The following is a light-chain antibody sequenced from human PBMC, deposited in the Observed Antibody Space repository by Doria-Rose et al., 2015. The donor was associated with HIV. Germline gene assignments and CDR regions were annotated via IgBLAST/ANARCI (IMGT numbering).Light chain of an antibody. CDR3: QQYYDTPS. J-gene: IGKJ3*01. Sequence: EIVLTQSPESLGMSLGERATLNCKSNQSLLYTSKNYLAWYQQKPGQPPKLLIDWASTRQSGVPARFSGSGSGTDFTLTISSLEAEDVAVYYCQQYYDTPSFGPGTTVDIK. CDR1: QSLLYTSKNY. V-gene: IGKV4-1*01. CDR2: WAS.